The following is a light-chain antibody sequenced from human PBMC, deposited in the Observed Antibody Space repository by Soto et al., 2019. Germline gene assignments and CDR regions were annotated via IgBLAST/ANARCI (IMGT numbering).Light chain of an antibody. V-gene: IGKV1-5*03. CDR1: QRISSL. J-gene: IGKJ1*01. Sequence: DIPMTQSPSTLSASVGDRVTITCRANQRISSLLAWYQLKPGKAPKLLIYKASNLESGVPPRFRGSGSGKELTLTTSSLQHEDFATYYCKPYVNYHRTFAPRTKVDIX. CDR2: KAS. CDR3: KPYVNYHRT.